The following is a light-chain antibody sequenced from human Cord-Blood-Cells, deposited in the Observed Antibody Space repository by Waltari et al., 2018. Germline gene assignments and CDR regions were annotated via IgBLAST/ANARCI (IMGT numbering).Light chain of an antibody. V-gene: IGKV3-11*01. CDR3: QQRSNWPPFT. J-gene: IGKJ3*01. CDR1: QRVSSY. Sequence: ELVLTQSPATLSLSPGERATLSCRASQRVSSYLAWYQQKPGQAPSFLIYDAPNRATGIPARLSCSWSGTDFTLTISSLEPEDFAVYYCQQRSNWPPFTFGPGTKVDIK. CDR2: DAP.